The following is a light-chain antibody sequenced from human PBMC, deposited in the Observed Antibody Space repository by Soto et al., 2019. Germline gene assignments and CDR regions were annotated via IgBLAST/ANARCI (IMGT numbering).Light chain of an antibody. J-gene: IGLJ3*02. V-gene: IGLV2-14*01. Sequence: QSALIQPASVSGSPGQTITISCTGTSSDVGGYNYLSWYQQHPGKAPKVMIYEVSNRPSGVSNRFSGSKSGNTASLTISGLRAEDEADYFCSSYTTSGTPVFGGGTKLTVL. CDR2: EVS. CDR1: SSDVGGYNY. CDR3: SSYTTSGTPV.